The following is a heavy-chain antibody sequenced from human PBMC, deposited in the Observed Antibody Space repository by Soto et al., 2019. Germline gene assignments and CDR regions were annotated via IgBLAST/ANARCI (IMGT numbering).Heavy chain of an antibody. CDR3: ARQRYYYGSGSYYWDYYYYMDV. J-gene: IGHJ6*03. D-gene: IGHD3-10*01. V-gene: IGHV5-51*01. CDR1: GYSFTSYW. Sequence: GESLKISCKGSGYSFTSYWIGWVRQMPGKGLEWMGIIYPGDSDTRYSPSFQGQVTISADKSISTAHLQWSSLKASDTAMYYCARQRYYYGSGSYYWDYYYYMDVWGKGTTVTVSS. CDR2: IYPGDSDT.